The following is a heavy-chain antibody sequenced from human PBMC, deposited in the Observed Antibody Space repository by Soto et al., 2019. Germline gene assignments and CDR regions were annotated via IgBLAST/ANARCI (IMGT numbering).Heavy chain of an antibody. Sequence: EVQLVESGGDLVKPGGSLRLSCEASGFSFSYAWMSWVRQAPGKGLEWVGRIKSRTDGETTDYAPPVKGRFTISRDDSINTLYLQMNSTKTEDTALYYCTTAVGWDYYYGMDVWGQGTTVTVSS. CDR1: GFSFSYAW. CDR3: TTAVGWDYYYGMDV. V-gene: IGHV3-15*01. CDR2: IKSRTDGETT. D-gene: IGHD3-10*01. J-gene: IGHJ6*02.